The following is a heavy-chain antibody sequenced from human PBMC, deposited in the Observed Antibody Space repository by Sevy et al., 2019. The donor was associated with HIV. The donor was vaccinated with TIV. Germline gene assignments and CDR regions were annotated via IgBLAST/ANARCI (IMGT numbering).Heavy chain of an antibody. D-gene: IGHD3-22*01. CDR3: GTSRRDYYNYYFDY. J-gene: IGHJ4*01. CDR2: ISTGGGTI. V-gene: IGHV3-48*03. CDR1: GLSFRSYE. Sequence: GGSLRLSCAASGLSFRSYELNWVRQAPGKGLQWISYISTGGGTIFYADSVKGRFTISRDNAKNSVFLQMNSLRAEDTAVYFCGTSRRDYYNYYFDYWGHGTLVTVSS.